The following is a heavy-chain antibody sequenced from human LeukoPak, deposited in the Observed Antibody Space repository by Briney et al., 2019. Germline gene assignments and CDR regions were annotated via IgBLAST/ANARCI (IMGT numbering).Heavy chain of an antibody. J-gene: IGHJ4*02. CDR3: ARDHSYGGKIPLFDY. V-gene: IGHV3-33*01. CDR2: IWYDGSNE. D-gene: IGHD4-23*01. CDR1: GFIFSSYG. Sequence: PGGSLRLSCAASGFIFSSYGVHWVRQAPGKGLEWVAVIWYDGSNEYYADSVKGRFTISRDNSKNTLYLQMNSLRAEDTAVYYCARDHSYGGKIPLFDYWGQVTLVTVSS.